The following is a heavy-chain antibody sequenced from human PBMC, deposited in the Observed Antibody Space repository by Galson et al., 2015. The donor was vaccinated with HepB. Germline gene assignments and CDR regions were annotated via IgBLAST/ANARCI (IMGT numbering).Heavy chain of an antibody. Sequence: SLRLSCAASGFTFSSYGMHWVRQAPGKGLEWVAVISYDGSNKYYADSVRGRFTISRDNSKNTLYLQMNSLRAEDTAVYYCANTDYGGYFDHWGQGTLVTVSS. CDR3: ANTDYGGYFDH. J-gene: IGHJ4*02. V-gene: IGHV3-30*18. D-gene: IGHD4-23*01. CDR2: ISYDGSNK. CDR1: GFTFSSYG.